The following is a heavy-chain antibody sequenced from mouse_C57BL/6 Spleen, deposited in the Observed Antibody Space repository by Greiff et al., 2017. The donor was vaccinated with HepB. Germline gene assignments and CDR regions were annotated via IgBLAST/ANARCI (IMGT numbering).Heavy chain of an antibody. V-gene: IGHV1-50*01. D-gene: IGHD1-1*01. CDR2: IDPSDSYT. CDR1: GYTFTSYW. CDR3: ARAPITTVVASYYFDY. Sequence: QVQLQQPGAELVKPGASVKLSCKASGYTFTSYWMQWVKQRPGQGLEWIGEIDPSDSYTNYNQKFKGKATLTVDTSSSTAYMQLSSLTSEDSAVYYCARAPITTVVASYYFDYWGQGTTLTVSS. J-gene: IGHJ2*01.